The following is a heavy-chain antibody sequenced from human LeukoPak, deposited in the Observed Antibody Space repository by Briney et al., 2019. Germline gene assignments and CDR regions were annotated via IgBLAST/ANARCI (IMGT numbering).Heavy chain of an antibody. CDR3: ARDQPWSGYYTKPKHNWFDP. D-gene: IGHD3-3*01. CDR2: TYYRSKWYN. CDR1: GDSVSSNSAA. Sequence: SQTLSLTCAISGDSVSSNSAAWNWIRQSPSRGLEWLGRTYYRSKWYNDYAVSVKSRITINPDTSKNQFSLQLNSVTPEDTAVYYCARDQPWSGYYTKPKHNWFDPWGQGTLVTVSS. V-gene: IGHV6-1*01. J-gene: IGHJ5*02.